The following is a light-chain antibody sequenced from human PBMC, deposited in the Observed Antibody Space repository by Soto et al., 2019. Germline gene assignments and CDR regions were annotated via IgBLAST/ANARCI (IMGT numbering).Light chain of an antibody. CDR3: AAWDDSLSGPGV. Sequence: QPVLTQPPSASGTPGQRVTISCSGSSSNIGNFYVYWYQQLPGTAPKLPINKNNRRPLGFPDRFSGSKSGTSASLAISGLRSEDEADYYCAAWDDSLSGPGVFGGGTQLTVL. CDR2: KNN. V-gene: IGLV1-47*01. CDR1: SSNIGNFY. J-gene: IGLJ7*01.